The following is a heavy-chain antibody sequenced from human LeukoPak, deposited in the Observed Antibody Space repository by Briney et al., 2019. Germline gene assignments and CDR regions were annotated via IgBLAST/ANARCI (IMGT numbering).Heavy chain of an antibody. CDR3: AGTMGDSSGWYSSYYFDY. D-gene: IGHD6-19*01. CDR2: IYSGGST. V-gene: IGHV3-53*01. J-gene: IGHJ4*02. CDR1: GFTVSSNY. Sequence: PGGSLRLSCAASGFTVSSNYMSWVRQAPGKGLEWASVIYSGGSTYYADSVKGRFTISRDNSRNTLYLQMNSLRAEDTAVYYRAGTMGDSSGWYSSYYFDYWGQGTLVTVSS.